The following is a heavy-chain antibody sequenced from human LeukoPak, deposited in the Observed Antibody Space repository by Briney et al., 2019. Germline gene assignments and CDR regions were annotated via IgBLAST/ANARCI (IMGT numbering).Heavy chain of an antibody. D-gene: IGHD3-22*01. J-gene: IGHJ4*02. CDR1: GFTFSSYA. CDR3: ARVTLGWLLLLDY. CDR2: ISSNGGST. Sequence: GGSLRLSCAASGFTFSSYAMHWVRQAPGKGLEYVSAISSNGGSTYYANSVKGRFTVSRDNSKNTLCLQMGSLRAEDMAVYYCARVTLGWLLLLDYWGQGTLVTVSS. V-gene: IGHV3-64*01.